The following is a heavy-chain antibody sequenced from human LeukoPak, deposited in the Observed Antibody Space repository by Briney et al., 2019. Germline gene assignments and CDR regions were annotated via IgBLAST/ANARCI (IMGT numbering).Heavy chain of an antibody. D-gene: IGHD3-10*01. V-gene: IGHV6-1*01. CDR1: GDSVSSNSAA. CDR3: AKVLLWFGEFQGFDP. Sequence: SQTLSLTCAISGDSVSSNSAASNWIRQSPSRGLEWLGRTYYRSKWYNDYAVSVKSRITINPDTSKNQFSLQLNSVTPEDTAVYYCAKVLLWFGEFQGFDPWGQGTLVTVSS. J-gene: IGHJ5*02. CDR2: TYYRSKWYN.